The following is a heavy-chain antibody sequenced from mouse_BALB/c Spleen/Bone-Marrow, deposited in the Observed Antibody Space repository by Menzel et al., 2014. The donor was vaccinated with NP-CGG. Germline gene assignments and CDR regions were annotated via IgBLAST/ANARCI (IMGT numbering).Heavy chain of an antibody. CDR2: INPDSSTI. V-gene: IGHV4-1*02. CDR3: ARLGYYGTMDY. Sequence: EVMLVESGGGLVQPGGSQKLSCAAPGFDFSRYWMSWVRQAPGKGLEWIGEINPDSSTINYTPSLKDKFIISRDNAKNTLYLQMSKVRSEDTALYYCARLGYYGTMDYWGQGSSVTVSS. D-gene: IGHD1-1*01. CDR1: GFDFSRYW. J-gene: IGHJ4*01.